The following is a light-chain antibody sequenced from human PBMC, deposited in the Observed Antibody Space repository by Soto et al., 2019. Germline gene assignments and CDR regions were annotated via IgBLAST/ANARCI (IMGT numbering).Light chain of an antibody. J-gene: IGKJ3*01. CDR1: QAISNQ. CDR3: QQTNSAPFT. V-gene: IGKV1-39*01. CDR2: AAS. Sequence: DIQLTQSPSSLSASVGDRVTITCRAGQAISNQLNWYQQKPGKAPKLLIYAASTLQRGVPSRFSGSGSGTDFTLTISSLQPEDFETYSCQQTNSAPFTLGSGTKVDIK.